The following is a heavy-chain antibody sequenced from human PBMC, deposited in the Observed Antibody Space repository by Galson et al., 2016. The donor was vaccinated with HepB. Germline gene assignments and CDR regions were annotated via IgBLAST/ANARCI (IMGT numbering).Heavy chain of an antibody. J-gene: IGHJ3*02. CDR2: INPNGAT. V-gene: IGHV1-2*02. Sequence: SVKVSRKASGYTLTGYHMHWVRQAPGQGLEWMGWINPNGATNYAQKFQGRVTLTRDTSIHTVYMDLSSLRSDDTALYYCTRDQASFYPYSGALDIWGQGKMVTASS. CDR3: TRDQASFYPYSGALDI. D-gene: IGHD2-15*01. CDR1: GYTLTGYH.